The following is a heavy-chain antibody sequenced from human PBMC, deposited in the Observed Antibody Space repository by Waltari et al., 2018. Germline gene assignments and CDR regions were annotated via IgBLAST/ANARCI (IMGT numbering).Heavy chain of an antibody. Sequence: QVQLQESGPGLVKPSQTLSLTCTVPGGPISSGAYYWSWTRPPPGRGLEWIGYIYYSGSTYYNPSLKSRVTISVDTSKNQFSLKLSSVTAADTAVYYCARTYCSSTSCYRHDAFDIWGQGTMVTVSS. D-gene: IGHD2-2*01. J-gene: IGHJ3*02. V-gene: IGHV4-30-4*08. CDR2: IYYSGST. CDR3: ARTYCSSTSCYRHDAFDI. CDR1: GGPISSGAYY.